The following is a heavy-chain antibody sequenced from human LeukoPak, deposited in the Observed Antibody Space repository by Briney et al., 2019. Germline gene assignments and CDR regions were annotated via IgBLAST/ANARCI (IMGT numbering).Heavy chain of an antibody. V-gene: IGHV3-74*01. CDR2: INEDGSST. CDR1: GYTLSRYW. Sequence: GGSLRLSCAASGYTLSRYWMHWVRQGPGKGLVWVSRINEDGSSTSYAESVRGRFTISRDNAKNTLYLQMNSLRAEDAAVYYCTTGTFGARDSWGQGTLVTVSS. J-gene: IGHJ4*02. D-gene: IGHD3-10*01. CDR3: TTGTFGARDS.